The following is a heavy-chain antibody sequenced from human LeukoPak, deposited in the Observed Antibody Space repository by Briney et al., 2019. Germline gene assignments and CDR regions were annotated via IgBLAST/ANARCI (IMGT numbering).Heavy chain of an antibody. J-gene: IGHJ4*02. CDR2: IKQDGSEK. CDR3: ARDKIVGPTTLDY. Sequence: PGGSLRLSCAASGFTFSSYWMSWVRQAPGKGLEWVANIKQDGSEKYYVDSVKGRFPISRDNAKNSLYQQMNSLRGEDTAVYYCARDKIVGPTTLDYWGQGTLVTVSS. D-gene: IGHD1-26*01. V-gene: IGHV3-7*01. CDR1: GFTFSSYW.